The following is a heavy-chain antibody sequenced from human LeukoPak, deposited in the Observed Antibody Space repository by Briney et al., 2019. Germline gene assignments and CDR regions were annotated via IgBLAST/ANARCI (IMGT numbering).Heavy chain of an antibody. D-gene: IGHD6-13*01. CDR1: GYTFTTYW. CDR2: IYPGDSDP. CDR3: VRHGLGSSWFGFDY. J-gene: IGHJ4*02. Sequence: GESLKISCKGSGYTFTTYWIGWVRQMPGKVLEWMGIIYPGDSDPRYSPSFQGQVTISADTSISTAYLQWSSLKASDSAMYYCVRHGLGSSWFGFDYWGQGTLVTVSS. V-gene: IGHV5-51*01.